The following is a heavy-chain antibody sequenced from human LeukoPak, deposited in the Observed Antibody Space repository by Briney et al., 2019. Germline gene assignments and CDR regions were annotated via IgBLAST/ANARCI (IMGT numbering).Heavy chain of an antibody. J-gene: IGHJ4*02. D-gene: IGHD3-10*01. Sequence: GGSLRLSCAASGFTFSSYAMHWVRQAPGKGLEWAAVVSYDGNNKNYADSVKGRFTISRDNSENTLYLQMNSLRGEDTAVYYCARAGHGSGNYYDYWGQGTLVTVSS. CDR1: GFTFSSYA. CDR3: ARAGHGSGNYYDY. V-gene: IGHV3-30*04. CDR2: VSYDGNNK.